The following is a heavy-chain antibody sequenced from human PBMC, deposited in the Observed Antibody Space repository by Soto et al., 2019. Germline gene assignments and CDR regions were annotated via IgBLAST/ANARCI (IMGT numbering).Heavy chain of an antibody. V-gene: IGHV4-4*02. J-gene: IGHJ4*02. CDR1: GDSITNNKW. CDR2: MHHSGSI. CDR3: ARHFSVDYFDY. Sequence: SETLSLTCSVSGDSITNNKWWSWVRQPPGKGLEWIGEMHHSGSIHYNAPLKSRATISVDRSKNQFSLKLSSVTAADTAVYYCARHFSVDYFDYWGQGALVTVSS.